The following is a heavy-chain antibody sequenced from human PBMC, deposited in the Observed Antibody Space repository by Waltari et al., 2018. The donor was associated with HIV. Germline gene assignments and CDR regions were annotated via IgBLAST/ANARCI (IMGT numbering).Heavy chain of an antibody. CDR2: IIPILDLS. J-gene: IGHJ6*02. CDR3: ARGKGYYGMDV. V-gene: IGHV1-69*02. Sequence: QVQLVQSGAEVKKPGSSVRVSCKASGDTFISYTINWVRQAPGQGLEWMGRIIPILDLSNSAQKFQDRVTIMADKSTNTAYMDLSSLTSEDTAVYYCARGKGYYGMDVWGQGTTVTVSS. CDR1: GDTFISYT.